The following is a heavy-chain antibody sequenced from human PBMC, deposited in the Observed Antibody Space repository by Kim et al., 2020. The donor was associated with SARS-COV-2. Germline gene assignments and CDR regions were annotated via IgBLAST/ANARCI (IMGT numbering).Heavy chain of an antibody. D-gene: IGHD1-26*01. CDR3: ARASGIVGGTGWFDP. V-gene: IGHV4-59*01. CDR1: GGSISSYY. Sequence: SETLSLTCTVSGGSISSYYWSWIRQPPGKGLEWIGYIYYSGSTNYNPSLKSRVTISVDTSKNQFSLKLSSVTAADTAVYYCARASGIVGGTGWFDPWGQGTLVTVSS. CDR2: IYYSGST. J-gene: IGHJ5*02.